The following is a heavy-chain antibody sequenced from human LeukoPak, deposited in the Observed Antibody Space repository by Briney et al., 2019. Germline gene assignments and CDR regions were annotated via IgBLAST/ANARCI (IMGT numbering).Heavy chain of an antibody. D-gene: IGHD6-19*01. CDR2: IYYSGST. Sequence: SETLSLTCTASGGSISSYYWSWIRQPPGKGLEWIGYIYYSGSTNYNPSLKSRVTISVDTPKNQFSLNLSSVTAADTAVYYCARYSSGWRSFDIWGQGTMVTVSS. J-gene: IGHJ3*02. CDR1: GGSISSYY. CDR3: ARYSSGWRSFDI. V-gene: IGHV4-59*01.